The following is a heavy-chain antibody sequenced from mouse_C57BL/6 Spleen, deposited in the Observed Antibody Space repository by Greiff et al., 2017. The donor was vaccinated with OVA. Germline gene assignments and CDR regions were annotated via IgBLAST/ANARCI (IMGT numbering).Heavy chain of an antibody. CDR1: GYTFTSYW. Sequence: VQLQQPGAELVRPGTSVKLSCKASGYTFTSYWMHWVKQRPGQGLEWIGVIDPSASYTNYHQKFKGKATLTVDTPSSTAYMQLSSLTSEASAVDYCARSPGYGYFDVWGTGTTVTVSS. CDR2: IDPSASYT. V-gene: IGHV1-59*01. CDR3: ARSPGYGYFDV. J-gene: IGHJ1*03.